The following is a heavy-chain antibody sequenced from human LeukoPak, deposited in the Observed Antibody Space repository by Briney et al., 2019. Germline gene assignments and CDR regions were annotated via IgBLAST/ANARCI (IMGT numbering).Heavy chain of an antibody. CDR3: AKPVPSGHEYYYDSSGYYYFDY. CDR1: GFSVTSNY. CDR2: ISGSGGST. V-gene: IGHV3-23*01. D-gene: IGHD3-22*01. J-gene: IGHJ4*02. Sequence: GGSLRLSCAASGFSVTSNYMSWVRQGPGKGLEWVSAISGSGGSTYCADSVKGRFTISRDNSKNTLYLQMNSLRAEDTAVYYCAKPVPSGHEYYYDSSGYYYFDYWGQGTLVTVSS.